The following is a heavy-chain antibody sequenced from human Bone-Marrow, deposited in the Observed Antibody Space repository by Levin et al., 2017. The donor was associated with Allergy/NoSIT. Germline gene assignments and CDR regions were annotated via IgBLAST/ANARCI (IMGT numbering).Heavy chain of an antibody. V-gene: IGHV1-46*01. Sequence: ASVKVSCKASGYTFTSYYMHWVRQAPGQGLEWMGIINPSGGSTSYAQKFQGRVTMTRDTSTSTVYMELSSLRSEDTAVYYCTVAGWYNWFDPWGQGTLVTVSS. J-gene: IGHJ5*02. D-gene: IGHD6-19*01. CDR1: GYTFTSYY. CDR3: TVAGWYNWFDP. CDR2: INPSGGST.